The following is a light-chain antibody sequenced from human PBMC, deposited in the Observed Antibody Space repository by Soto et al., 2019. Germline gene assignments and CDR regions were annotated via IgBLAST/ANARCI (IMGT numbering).Light chain of an antibody. CDR3: QQYYSYSPCT. V-gene: IGKV1-5*03. J-gene: IGKJ2*02. Sequence: DIQMTQSPYTLPASVGDRVTITCRASQSISTWLAWYQQKPGKAPKVLIYQASSLESGVPSRFSGSGSGTEFTLTSSDLQPDDFATYYCQQYYSYSPCTFGQGTKLEIK. CDR1: QSISTW. CDR2: QAS.